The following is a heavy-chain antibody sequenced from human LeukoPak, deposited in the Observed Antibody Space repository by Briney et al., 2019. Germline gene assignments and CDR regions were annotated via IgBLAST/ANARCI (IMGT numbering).Heavy chain of an antibody. Sequence: ASVKVSCKASGYTFTAYYMHWVRQAPGQGLEWMGRINPNSGGTNYAENFQGRVTMTRDTSISTAYMELSSLRSDDMAVYYCARKPRGYCSGGGCYPLDYWGQGTLVTVSS. CDR2: INPNSGGT. D-gene: IGHD2-15*01. CDR3: ARKPRGYCSGGGCYPLDY. J-gene: IGHJ4*02. CDR1: GYTFTAYY. V-gene: IGHV1-2*06.